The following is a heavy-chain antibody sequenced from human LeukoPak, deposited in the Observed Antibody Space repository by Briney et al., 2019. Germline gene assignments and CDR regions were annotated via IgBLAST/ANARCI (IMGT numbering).Heavy chain of an antibody. Sequence: ASVKVSCKASGYTFTSYDINWVRQATGQGLEWMGWMNPNSGNTGYAQKFQGRVTMTRNTSISTAYMELSSLGSEDTAVYYCARPPAAAGTNWFDPWGQGTLVTVSS. V-gene: IGHV1-8*01. CDR3: ARPPAAAGTNWFDP. D-gene: IGHD6-13*01. CDR1: GYTFTSYD. CDR2: MNPNSGNT. J-gene: IGHJ5*02.